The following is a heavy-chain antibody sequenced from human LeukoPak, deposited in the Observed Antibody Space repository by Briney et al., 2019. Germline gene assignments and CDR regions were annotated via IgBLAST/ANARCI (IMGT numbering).Heavy chain of an antibody. V-gene: IGHV3-53*01. CDR3: ARVGSIAARPFDY. CDR2: IYSGGST. D-gene: IGHD6-6*01. J-gene: IGHJ4*02. Sequence: GGSLRLSCAASGFTVSSNYKSWVRQAPGKGLEWVSVIYSGGSTYYADSVKGRFTISRDNSKNTLYLQMNSLRAEDTAVYYCARVGSIAARPFDYWGQGTLVTVSS. CDR1: GFTVSSNY.